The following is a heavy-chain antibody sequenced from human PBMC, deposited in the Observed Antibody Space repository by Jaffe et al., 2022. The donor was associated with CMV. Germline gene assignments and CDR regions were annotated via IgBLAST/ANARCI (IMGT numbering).Heavy chain of an antibody. CDR3: ASSGSGYYQLDY. CDR1: GGSISSSSYY. D-gene: IGHD3-22*01. CDR2: IYYSGST. J-gene: IGHJ4*02. Sequence: QLQLQESGPGLVKPSETLSLTCTVSGGSISSSSYYWGWIRQPPGKGLEWIGSIYYSGSTYYNPSLKSRVTISVDTSKNQFSLKLSSVTAADTAVYYCASSGSGYYQLDYWGQGTLVTVSS. V-gene: IGHV4-39*01.